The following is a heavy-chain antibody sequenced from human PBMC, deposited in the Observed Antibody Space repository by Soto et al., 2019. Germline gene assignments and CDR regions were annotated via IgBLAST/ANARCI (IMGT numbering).Heavy chain of an antibody. Sequence: SVKVSCKASGGTFSSYAISWVRQAPGQGLEWMGGIIPIFGTANYAQKFQGRVTITADESTSTAYMELSSLRSEDTAVYYCARLGGTTDGYNPYPRSGNFDYWGQGTLVTVSS. V-gene: IGHV1-69*13. CDR1: GGTFSSYA. CDR2: IIPIFGTA. J-gene: IGHJ4*02. D-gene: IGHD5-12*01. CDR3: ARLGGTTDGYNPYPRSGNFDY.